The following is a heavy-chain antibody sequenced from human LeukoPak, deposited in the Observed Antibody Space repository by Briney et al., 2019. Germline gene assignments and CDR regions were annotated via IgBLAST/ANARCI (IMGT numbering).Heavy chain of an antibody. CDR3: AKQRIAAAGRPHYYYYYGMDV. D-gene: IGHD6-13*01. Sequence: GGSLRLSCAASGFTFTSYAMGWVRQAPGKGLEWVLAISGSGGSTYYADSVKGRFPISRDNSKNTLYLQMNSLRAEDTAVYYCAKQRIAAAGRPHYYYYYGMDVWGQGTTVTVSS. CDR2: ISGSGGST. V-gene: IGHV3-23*01. J-gene: IGHJ6*02. CDR1: GFTFTSYA.